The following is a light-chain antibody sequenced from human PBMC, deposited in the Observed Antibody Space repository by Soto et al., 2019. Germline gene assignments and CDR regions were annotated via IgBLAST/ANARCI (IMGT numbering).Light chain of an antibody. Sequence: EIVMTPSPVTLSVSPVERATLSCRASESVGSNLAWYQQKPGQPPRLLIYDASMRETGVPPRFSGSGSGTEFTLTISNLQSEDFAIYFCQKFNKWPWTFGQGTKVDIK. J-gene: IGKJ1*01. CDR2: DAS. V-gene: IGKV3-15*01. CDR3: QKFNKWPWT. CDR1: ESVGSN.